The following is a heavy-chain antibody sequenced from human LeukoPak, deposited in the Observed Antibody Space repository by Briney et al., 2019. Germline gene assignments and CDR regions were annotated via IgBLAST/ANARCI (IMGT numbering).Heavy chain of an antibody. Sequence: KTSETLSLTCAVSGYPISSGYYWGWIRQPPGKGLEWIGSIYHSGSTYYNPSLKSRVTISVDTSKNQFSLKLSSVTAADTAVYYCARGTVDTAMASPFDYWGQGTLVTVSS. J-gene: IGHJ4*02. CDR2: IYHSGST. CDR1: GYPISSGYY. D-gene: IGHD5-18*01. V-gene: IGHV4-38-2*01. CDR3: ARGTVDTAMASPFDY.